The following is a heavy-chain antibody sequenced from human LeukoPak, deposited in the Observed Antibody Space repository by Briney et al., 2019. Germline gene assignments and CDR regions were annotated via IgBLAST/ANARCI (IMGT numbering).Heavy chain of an antibody. J-gene: IGHJ5*02. CDR3: ARDRALRITIFGVVNNWFDP. CDR2: TYYRSKWYN. Sequence: SQTLSLTCAISGDSVSSNSAALNWIRQSPSRGLEWLGRTYYRSKWYNDYAVSVKSRITINPDTSKNQFSLQLNSVTPEDTAVNYCARDRALRITIFGVVNNWFDPWGQGTLVTVSS. D-gene: IGHD3-3*01. V-gene: IGHV6-1*01. CDR1: GDSVSSNSAA.